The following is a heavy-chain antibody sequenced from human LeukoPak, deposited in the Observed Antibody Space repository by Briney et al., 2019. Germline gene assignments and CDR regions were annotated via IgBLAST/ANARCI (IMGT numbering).Heavy chain of an antibody. CDR2: ISGDGGST. CDR1: GFIFHDYA. V-gene: IGHV3-43*02. CDR3: ARESESSGWYDF. Sequence: PGASLRLSCAAPGFIFHDYAIHWVRQPPGKGLEWVSLISGDGGSTFYADPVKGRFTISRDNSKNSLYLQMSSLRIEDTALYYCARESESSGWYDFWGQGTLVTVSS. D-gene: IGHD3-22*01. J-gene: IGHJ5*01.